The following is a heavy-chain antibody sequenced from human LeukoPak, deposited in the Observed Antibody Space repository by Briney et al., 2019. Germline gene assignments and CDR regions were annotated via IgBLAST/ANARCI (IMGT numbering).Heavy chain of an antibody. J-gene: IGHJ5*02. D-gene: IGHD3-16*02. CDR1: GFTFSSYS. CDR3: ARDRWDYVWGSYRGNWFDP. CDR2: ISSSSSYI. Sequence: PGGSLRLSCAASGFTFSSYSMNWVRQAPGKGLEWVSSISSSSSYIYYADSVKGRFTISRDNAKNSLYLQMNSLRAEDTAVYYCARDRWDYVWGSYRGNWFDPWGQGTLVTVSS. V-gene: IGHV3-21*01.